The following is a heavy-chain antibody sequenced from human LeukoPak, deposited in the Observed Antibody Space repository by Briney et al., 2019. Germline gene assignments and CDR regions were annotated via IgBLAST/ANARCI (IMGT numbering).Heavy chain of an antibody. CDR1: GFTFSSYA. D-gene: IGHD6-19*01. CDR2: ISGSGGST. V-gene: IGHV3-23*01. Sequence: SGGSLRLSCAASGFTFSSYAMSWVRQAPGKGLEWVSAISGSGGSTYYADSVKGRFTISRDNSKNTLYLQMNSLRAEDTAVYYCAKTVWLVPRSGDYFDYWGQGTLVTVSS. J-gene: IGHJ4*02. CDR3: AKTVWLVPRSGDYFDY.